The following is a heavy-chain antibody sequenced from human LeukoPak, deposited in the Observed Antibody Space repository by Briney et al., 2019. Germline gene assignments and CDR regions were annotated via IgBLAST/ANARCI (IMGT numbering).Heavy chain of an antibody. V-gene: IGHV4-39*07. CDR1: GGSISSSSYY. D-gene: IGHD3-3*01. J-gene: IGHJ4*02. CDR3: ASEGNDFWSGYHRYYFDY. Sequence: PSETLYLTCTVSGGSISSSSYYWGWIRQPPGKGLEWIGSIYYSGSTYYNPSLKSRVTISVDTSKNQFSLKLSSVTAADTAVYYCASEGNDFWSGYHRYYFDYWGQGTLVTVSS. CDR2: IYYSGST.